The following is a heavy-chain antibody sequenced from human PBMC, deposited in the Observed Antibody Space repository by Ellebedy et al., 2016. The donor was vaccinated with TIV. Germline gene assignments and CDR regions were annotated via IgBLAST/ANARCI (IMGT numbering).Heavy chain of an antibody. Sequence: SETLSLTXAVYGGSFSGYYWSWIRQPPGKGLEWIGEINHSGSTNYNPSLKSRVTISVDTSKNQFSLKLSSVTAADTAVYYCARLTGTLYGDAFDIWGQGTMVTVSS. CDR1: GGSFSGYY. CDR3: ARLTGTLYGDAFDI. V-gene: IGHV4-34*01. D-gene: IGHD1-20*01. J-gene: IGHJ3*02. CDR2: INHSGST.